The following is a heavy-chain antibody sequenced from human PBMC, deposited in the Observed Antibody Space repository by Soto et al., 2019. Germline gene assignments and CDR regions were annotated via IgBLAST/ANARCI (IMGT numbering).Heavy chain of an antibody. Sequence: PGGSLRLSCAASGFTFSSYAMSWVRQAPGKGLEWVSAISGSGGSTYYADSVKGRFTISRDNSKNTLYLQMNSLRAEDTAVYYCARDEVPTYYYDSSGYYYGYWGQGTLVTVSS. CDR2: ISGSGGST. V-gene: IGHV3-23*01. CDR3: ARDEVPTYYYDSSGYYYGY. J-gene: IGHJ4*02. D-gene: IGHD3-22*01. CDR1: GFTFSSYA.